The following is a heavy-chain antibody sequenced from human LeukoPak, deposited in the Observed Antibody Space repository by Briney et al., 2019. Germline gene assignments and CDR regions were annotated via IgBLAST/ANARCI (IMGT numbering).Heavy chain of an antibody. J-gene: IGHJ4*02. CDR3: ASLQWEPTTAIDY. D-gene: IGHD1-26*01. Sequence: PGGSLRLSCAASGFTFSSYSMTWVRQAPGKGLEWVSYISSSSSTIYYADSVKGRFTISRDNAKNSLYLQMNSLRAEDTAVYYCASLQWEPTTAIDYWGQGTLVTVSS. CDR1: GFTFSSYS. V-gene: IGHV3-48*04. CDR2: ISSSSSTI.